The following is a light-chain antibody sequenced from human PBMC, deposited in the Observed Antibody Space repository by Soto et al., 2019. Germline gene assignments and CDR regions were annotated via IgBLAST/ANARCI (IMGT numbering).Light chain of an antibody. Sequence: EIVLTPSPATLSLSPGERATLSCRASQSVSNYLAWYQQRPGQAPRLLIYGTSNRATGIPDRFSGSGSGTDFSLTISSLEPGDLAVYYCQQYGSSPRTFGQGTKVDI. CDR2: GTS. CDR1: QSVSNY. CDR3: QQYGSSPRT. J-gene: IGKJ1*01. V-gene: IGKV3-20*01.